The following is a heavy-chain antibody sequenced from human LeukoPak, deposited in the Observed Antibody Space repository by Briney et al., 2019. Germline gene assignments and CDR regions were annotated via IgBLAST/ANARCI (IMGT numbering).Heavy chain of an antibody. CDR3: AKDRLPWAIPMCPSEFDL. CDR1: GLTFRSYG. V-gene: IGHV3-30*02. J-gene: IGHJ4*02. CDR2: IQHDGTSE. D-gene: IGHD2-21*02. Sequence: GGSLRLSCAASGLTFRSYGIHWVRQAPGKGLEWVAFIQHDGTSEFYGASVKGRFIISRDNSKSTVSLLLSSLTSDDTAVYYCAKDRLPWAIPMCPSEFDLWGQGTLVTVSS.